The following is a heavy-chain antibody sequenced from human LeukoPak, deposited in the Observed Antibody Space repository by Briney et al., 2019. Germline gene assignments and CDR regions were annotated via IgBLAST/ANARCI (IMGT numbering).Heavy chain of an antibody. D-gene: IGHD3-10*01. CDR3: ARGVGTMVRGVIRPKYFDY. Sequence: SETLSLTCAVYGGSFSGYYWSWIRQPPGKGLEWIGEINHSGSTNYNPSLKSRVTISVDTSKDQFSLKLSSVTAADTAVYYCARGVGTMVRGVIRPKYFDYWGQGTLVTVSS. CDR1: GGSFSGYY. J-gene: IGHJ4*02. V-gene: IGHV4-34*01. CDR2: INHSGST.